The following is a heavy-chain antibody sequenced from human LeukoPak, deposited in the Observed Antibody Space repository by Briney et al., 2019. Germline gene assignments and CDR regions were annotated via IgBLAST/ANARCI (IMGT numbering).Heavy chain of an antibody. CDR3: ARGDYYYDSSTYFNDAFDI. V-gene: IGHV3-7*01. D-gene: IGHD3-22*01. J-gene: IGHJ3*02. CDR2: IKPDGSQK. CDR1: GFTFSSYW. Sequence: GGSLRLSCAASGFTFSSYWMSWVRQAPGKGLEWVANIKPDGSQKYCVDSVKGRFTISRDNAKNSLYLQMNSLRAEDTAVYYCARGDYYYDSSTYFNDAFDIWGQGTMATVSS.